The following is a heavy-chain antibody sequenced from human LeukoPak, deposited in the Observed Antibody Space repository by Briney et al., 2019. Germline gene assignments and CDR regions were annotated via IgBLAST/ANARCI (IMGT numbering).Heavy chain of an antibody. CDR3: ARVGSGSYSGDS. CDR1: GFTFSTSN. V-gene: IGHV3-48*02. D-gene: IGHD3-10*01. CDR2: ISSSSSTV. J-gene: IGHJ4*02. Sequence: SGGSLRLSCAASGFTFSTSNKQWVRQAPGKGLEWVSYISSSSSTVYYVDSVKGRFTISRDNAKNSLYLQMNSLRDEDTAVYYCARVGSGSYSGDSWGQGTLVSVSS.